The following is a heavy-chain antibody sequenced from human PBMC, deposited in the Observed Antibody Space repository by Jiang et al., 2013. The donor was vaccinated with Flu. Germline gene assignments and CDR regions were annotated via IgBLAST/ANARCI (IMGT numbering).Heavy chain of an antibody. J-gene: IGHJ4*02. CDR3: ARENATPDPYYYDSSGYYSGGFDY. D-gene: IGHD3-22*01. CDR2: INPSGGST. CDR1: GYTFTSYY. Sequence: SVKVSCKASGYTFTSYYMHWVRQAPGQGLEWMGIINPSGGSTSYAQKFQGRVTMTRDTSTSTVYMELSSLRSEDTAVYYCARENATPDPYYYDSSGYYSGGFDYWGQGTLVTVSS. V-gene: IGHV1-46*01.